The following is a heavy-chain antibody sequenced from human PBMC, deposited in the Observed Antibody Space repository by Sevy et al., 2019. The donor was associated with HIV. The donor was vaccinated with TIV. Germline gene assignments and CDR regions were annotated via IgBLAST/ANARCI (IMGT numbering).Heavy chain of an antibody. Sequence: GGSLRLSCAAXGXXFSSYXMXWVRQAPGKGLEWVANIKQDGSEKYYVDSVKGRFTISRDNAKNSLYLQMNSLRAEDTAXXXCXXEXSLMVRXXGDAXXXXXQGTMVTVSS. V-gene: IGHV3-7*03. J-gene: IGHJ3*02. CDR1: GXXFSSYX. D-gene: IGHD3-10*01. CDR2: IKQDGSEK. CDR3: XXEXSLMVRXXGDAXXX.